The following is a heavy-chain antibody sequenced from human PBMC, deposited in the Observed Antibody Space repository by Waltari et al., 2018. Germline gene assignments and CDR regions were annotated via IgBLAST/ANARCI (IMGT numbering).Heavy chain of an antibody. V-gene: IGHV1-2*02. D-gene: IGHD2-21*02. CDR1: RDAVTEHC. Sequence: LVQSGAEVMKPGASVRVSCQASRDAVTEHCIHWVRQAPGQGLEWMDWVNPNGGGTNYAQRFAGRITVTWDASITTAYMEFSRLTSGDTAVYFCAREYCGGDCRLFDYWGQGTPVTVSS. CDR2: VNPNGGGT. CDR3: AREYCGGDCRLFDY. J-gene: IGHJ4*02.